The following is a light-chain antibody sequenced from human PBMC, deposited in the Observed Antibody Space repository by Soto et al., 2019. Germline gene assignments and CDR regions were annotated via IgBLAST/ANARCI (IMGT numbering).Light chain of an antibody. CDR1: QTISSW. V-gene: IGKV1-5*03. Sequence: DIHMTQSPSTLSVGSGERVAITCRASQTISSWLAWYQQKPGKAPKLLIYKASTLKSGVPSRFSGSGSGTEFTLTISSLQPDDFATYYCQHYNSYSEAFGQGTKVDIK. CDR3: QHYNSYSEA. J-gene: IGKJ1*01. CDR2: KAS.